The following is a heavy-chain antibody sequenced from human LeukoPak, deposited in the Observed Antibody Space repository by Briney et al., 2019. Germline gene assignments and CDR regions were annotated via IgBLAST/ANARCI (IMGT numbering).Heavy chain of an antibody. CDR2: IIPILGIA. Sequence: SVKVSCKASGGTFSSYAISWVRQAPGQGLEWMGRIIPILGIANYAQKFQGKVTITADKSTSTAYMELSSLRSEDTAVYYCARDQMPAAAGPLPLSLLGYFDLWGRGTLVTVSS. CDR3: ARDQMPAAAGPLPLSLLGYFDL. CDR1: GGTFSSYA. V-gene: IGHV1-69*04. J-gene: IGHJ2*01. D-gene: IGHD6-13*01.